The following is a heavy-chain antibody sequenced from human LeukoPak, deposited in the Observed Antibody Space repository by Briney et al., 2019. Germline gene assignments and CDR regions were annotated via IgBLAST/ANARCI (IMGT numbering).Heavy chain of an antibody. CDR1: GFTFSSYN. CDR2: ISYDGSNK. J-gene: IGHJ4*02. V-gene: IGHV3-30-3*01. CDR3: ARVNPEMGIDY. Sequence: GGSLRLSCAASGFTFSSYNMNWVRQAPGKGLEWVAVISYDGSNKYYADSVKGRFTISRDNSKNSLYLQMNSLRAEDTAVYYCARVNPEMGIDYWGQGTLVTVSS. D-gene: IGHD5-24*01.